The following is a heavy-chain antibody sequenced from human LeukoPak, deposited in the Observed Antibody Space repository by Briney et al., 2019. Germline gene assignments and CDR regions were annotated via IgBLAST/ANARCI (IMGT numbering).Heavy chain of an antibody. Sequence: SETLSLTCAVSGYSISSGYYWGWIRQPPGKGLEWIGRIYHSGSTYYNPSLKSRVTISVDTSKNQFSLKLSSVTAADTAVYYCARVDGYCSSTSCLHYFDYWGQGTLVTVSS. J-gene: IGHJ4*02. CDR2: IYHSGST. CDR3: ARVDGYCSSTSCLHYFDY. CDR1: GYSISSGYY. V-gene: IGHV4-38-2*01. D-gene: IGHD2-2*03.